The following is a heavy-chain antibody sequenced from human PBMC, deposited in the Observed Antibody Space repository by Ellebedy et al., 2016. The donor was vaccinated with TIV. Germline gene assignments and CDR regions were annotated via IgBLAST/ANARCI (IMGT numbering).Heavy chain of an antibody. D-gene: IGHD3-16*01. V-gene: IGHV3-7*03. Sequence: GESLKISCAASGFTFSSYWMSWVRQVRQAPGKGLEWVANIKLGGSEKSYVDSVKGRFNISRDNANNSLYLQMNSLRAEDTAVYYCASGHRGISFGIWGQGTMVTVSS. J-gene: IGHJ3*02. CDR1: GFTFSSYW. CDR3: ASGHRGISFGI. CDR2: IKLGGSEK.